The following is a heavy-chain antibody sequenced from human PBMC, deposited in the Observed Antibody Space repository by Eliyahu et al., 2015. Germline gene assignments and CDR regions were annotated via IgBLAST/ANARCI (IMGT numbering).Heavy chain of an antibody. V-gene: IGHV3-74*01. J-gene: IGHJ6*02. CDR1: VFPFXXXW. CDR3: ARVGYDFWSGSGMDV. Sequence: EVQLVESGGDLAQPGGSLRLSXAASVFPFXXXWMHWVRQXPGKGLVWVSRINSDGSSTSYADSVKGRFTISRDNAKNTLYLQMNSLRAEDTAVYYCARVGYDFWSGSGMDVWGQGTTVTVSS. CDR2: INSDGSST. D-gene: IGHD3-3*01.